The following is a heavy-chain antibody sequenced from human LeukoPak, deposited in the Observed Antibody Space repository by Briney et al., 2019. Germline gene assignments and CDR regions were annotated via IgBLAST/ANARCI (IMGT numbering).Heavy chain of an antibody. Sequence: SETLSLTCTVSGYSISSGYLWGWIRQPPGKGLEWIGYIYYSGSTNYNPSLKSRVTISVDTSKNQFSLKLSSVTAADTAVYYCARHARGRGGISMVRGVRTKYYFDYWGQGTLVTVSS. CDR3: ARHARGRGGISMVRGVRTKYYFDY. J-gene: IGHJ4*02. CDR2: IYYSGST. CDR1: GYSISSGYL. D-gene: IGHD3-10*01. V-gene: IGHV4-38-2*02.